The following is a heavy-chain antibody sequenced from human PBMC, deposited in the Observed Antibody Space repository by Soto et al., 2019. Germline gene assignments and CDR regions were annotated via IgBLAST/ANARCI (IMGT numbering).Heavy chain of an antibody. CDR1: GYSFTSYW. CDR3: ARRIIGYCSGGSCYHHDAFDI. J-gene: IGHJ3*02. V-gene: IGHV5-51*01. CDR2: IYPGDSDT. Sequence: GESLKISCKGSGYSFTSYWIGWVRQMPGKGLEWMGIIYPGDSDTRYSPSFQGQVTISADKSISTAYLQWSSLKASDTAMYYWARRIIGYCSGGSCYHHDAFDIWGQGTMVTVSS. D-gene: IGHD2-15*01.